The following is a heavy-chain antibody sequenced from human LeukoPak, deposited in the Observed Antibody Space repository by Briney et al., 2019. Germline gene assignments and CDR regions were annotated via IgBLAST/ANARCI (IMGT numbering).Heavy chain of an antibody. CDR3: ARRPWRPYSSSWGVWFDP. CDR2: INDSGST. CDR1: GGSFSGYH. J-gene: IGHJ5*02. D-gene: IGHD6-13*01. Sequence: SETLSLTCAVYGGSFSGYHWSWIRQPPGKGLEWIGEINDSGSTNYNPSLKSRVTISVDTSKNQFSLKLSSVTAADTAVYYCARRPWRPYSSSWGVWFDPWGQGTLVTVSS. V-gene: IGHV4-34*01.